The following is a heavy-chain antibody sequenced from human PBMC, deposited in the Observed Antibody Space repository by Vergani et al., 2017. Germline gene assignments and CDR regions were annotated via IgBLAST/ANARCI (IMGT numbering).Heavy chain of an antibody. CDR1: GYSFTSYW. Sequence: EVQLVPSGAEVKKPGESLKISCTGSGYSFTSYWIGWVRQMPGKGLEWMGIIYPGDSDTRYSPSFQGQVTISADKSISTAYLQWSSLKASDTAMYYCARGRITIFGVVPYYGMDVWGQGTTVTVSS. V-gene: IGHV5-51*03. CDR3: ARGRITIFGVVPYYGMDV. CDR2: IYPGDSDT. J-gene: IGHJ6*02. D-gene: IGHD3-3*01.